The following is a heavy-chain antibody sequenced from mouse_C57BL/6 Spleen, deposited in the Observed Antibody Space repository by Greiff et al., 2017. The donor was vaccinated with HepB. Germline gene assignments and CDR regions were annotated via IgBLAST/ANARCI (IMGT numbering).Heavy chain of an antibody. D-gene: IGHD2-14*01. Sequence: QVHVKQSGPGLVQPSQSLSITCTVSGFSLTSYGVHWVRQSPGKGLEWLGVIWSGGSTDYNAAFISRLSISKDNSKSQVFFKMNSLQADDTAIYYCARNGYGGGVAMDYWGQGTSVTVSS. V-gene: IGHV2-2*01. CDR2: IWSGGST. CDR1: GFSLTSYG. J-gene: IGHJ4*01. CDR3: ARNGYGGGVAMDY.